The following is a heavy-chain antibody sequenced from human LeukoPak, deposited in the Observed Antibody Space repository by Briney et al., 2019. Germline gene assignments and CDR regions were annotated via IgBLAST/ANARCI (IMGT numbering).Heavy chain of an antibody. D-gene: IGHD1-1*01. J-gene: IGHJ4*02. CDR3: AKNRGTGLAFYDY. CDR2: ISGSGSST. V-gene: IGHV3-23*01. CDR1: GLTFSSYA. Sequence: GGSLRLSCAASGLTFSSYAMTWVRQAPGKGLEWVSAISGSGSSTYYADSVKGRSTSSRDNSKSTLYLQMSNLRAEDTAVYFCAKNRGTGLAFYDYWGQGTQVTVSS.